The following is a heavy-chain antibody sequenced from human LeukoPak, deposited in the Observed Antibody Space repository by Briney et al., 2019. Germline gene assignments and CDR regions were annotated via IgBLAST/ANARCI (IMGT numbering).Heavy chain of an antibody. V-gene: IGHV4-34*01. CDR1: GGSFSGYY. J-gene: IGHJ4*02. CDR3: ARVRRYYDSSGLLDY. CDR2: INHSGST. Sequence: SETLSLTCAVYGGSFSGYYWSWIRQPPGKGLEWIGEINHSGSTNYNPSLKSRVTISVDTSKNQFSLKLSSVTAADTAVYYCARVRRYYDSSGLLDYWGQGTLVTVSS. D-gene: IGHD3-22*01.